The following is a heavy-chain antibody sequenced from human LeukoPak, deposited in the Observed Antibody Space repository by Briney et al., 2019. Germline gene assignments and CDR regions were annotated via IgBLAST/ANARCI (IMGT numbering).Heavy chain of an antibody. J-gene: IGHJ5*02. CDR1: GGSFSGYY. Sequence: SETLSLTCAVYGGSFSGYYWSWIRQPPGKGLEWIGEINHSGSTNYNPSLKSRVTISVDTSKNQFSLKLSSVTAADTAVYYCARTIVEDPTAFDPWGQGTLVTVSS. V-gene: IGHV4-34*01. D-gene: IGHD3-22*01. CDR2: INHSGST. CDR3: ARTIVEDPTAFDP.